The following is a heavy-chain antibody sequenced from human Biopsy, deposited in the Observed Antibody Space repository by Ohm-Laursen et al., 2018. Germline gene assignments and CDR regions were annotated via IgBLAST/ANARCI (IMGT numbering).Heavy chain of an antibody. J-gene: IGHJ5*02. CDR1: GYTFSSSD. V-gene: IGHV1-2*02. Sequence: ASVKVSCKTSGYTFSSSDINWVRQAPGQGLEWMGWIDTINGGTRSAQKFQGRVTMTRDTSISTAYMELSRLTSDDTAVYYCARERDPWGQGTLVTVPS. CDR3: ARERDP. CDR2: IDTINGGT.